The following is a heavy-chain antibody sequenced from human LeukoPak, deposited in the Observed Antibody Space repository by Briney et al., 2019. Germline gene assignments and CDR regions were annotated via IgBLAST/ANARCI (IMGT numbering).Heavy chain of an antibody. Sequence: SLRLSCAASGFTFSSYAMHWVRQAPGKGLEWVAVISYDGSNKYYADSVKGRFTISRDNSKNTLYLQMNSLRAEDTAVHYCARDSFIAVNGLGYWGQGTLVTVSS. J-gene: IGHJ4*02. CDR1: GFTFSSYA. CDR3: ARDSFIAVNGLGY. D-gene: IGHD6-19*01. CDR2: ISYDGSNK. V-gene: IGHV3-30-3*01.